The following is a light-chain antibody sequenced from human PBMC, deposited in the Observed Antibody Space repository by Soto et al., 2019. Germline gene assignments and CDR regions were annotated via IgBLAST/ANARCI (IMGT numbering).Light chain of an antibody. CDR1: QSISTY. CDR3: QQNFSIPIT. CDR2: AAS. Sequence: QMTQSPSSLSASVGDRVTITCRASQSISTYLNWYHQKPGKAPDLLIYAASSLKSGVPSRFSGSGSGTHFTLTITGLQPADFATYYCQQNFSIPITCGQGTRWRL. V-gene: IGKV1-39*01. J-gene: IGKJ5*01.